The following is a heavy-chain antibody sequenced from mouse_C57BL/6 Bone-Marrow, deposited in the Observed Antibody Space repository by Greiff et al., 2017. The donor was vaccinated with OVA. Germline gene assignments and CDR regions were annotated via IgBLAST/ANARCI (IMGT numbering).Heavy chain of an antibody. V-gene: IGHV1-59*01. Sequence: QVQLKQSGAELVRPGTSVKLSCKASGYTFTSYWMHWVKQRPGQGLEWIGVIDPSDSYTNYNQKFKGKATLTVDTSSSTAYMQLSSLTSEDSAVYYCARTSTMVTTRDYWGQGTTLTVSS. J-gene: IGHJ2*01. D-gene: IGHD2-2*01. CDR2: IDPSDSYT. CDR3: ARTSTMVTTRDY. CDR1: GYTFTSYW.